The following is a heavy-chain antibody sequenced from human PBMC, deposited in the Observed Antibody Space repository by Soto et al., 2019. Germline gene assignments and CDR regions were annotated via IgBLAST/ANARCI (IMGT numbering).Heavy chain of an antibody. D-gene: IGHD3-22*01. J-gene: IGHJ3*02. Sequence: GGSLRLSCAASGFTFSSYSMNWVRQAPGKGLEWVSYISSSSSTIYYADSVKGRFTISRDNAKNSLYLQMNSLRAEDTAVYYCARAWNYYDSNPFFGTDAFDIWGQGTMVTVSS. CDR1: GFTFSSYS. CDR3: ARAWNYYDSNPFFGTDAFDI. V-gene: IGHV3-48*01. CDR2: ISSSSSTI.